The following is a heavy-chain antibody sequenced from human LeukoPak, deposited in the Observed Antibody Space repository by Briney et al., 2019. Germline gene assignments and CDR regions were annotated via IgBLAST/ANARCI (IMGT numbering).Heavy chain of an antibody. D-gene: IGHD3-10*01. CDR3: ARRADHFYYYMDV. J-gene: IGHJ6*03. CDR1: GGSISSGSYY. CDR2: IYTSGST. Sequence: PSETLSLTCTVSGGSISSGSYYWSWIRQPAGKGLEWIGRIYTSGSTNYNPSLKSRVTISVDTSKNQFSLKLSSVTAADTAVYYCARRADHFYYYMDVWGKGTTVTVSS. V-gene: IGHV4-61*02.